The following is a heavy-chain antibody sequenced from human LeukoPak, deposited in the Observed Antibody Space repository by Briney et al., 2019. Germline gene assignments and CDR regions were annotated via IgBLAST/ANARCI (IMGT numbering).Heavy chain of an antibody. Sequence: GASVKVSCKASGYTFTSYAMNWVRQAPGQGLEWMGWINTNTGNQTYAQGFTGRFVFSLDTSVSTAYLQISSLKAEDTAVYYCARVIDYYDSSPHYDYWGQGTLVTVSS. J-gene: IGHJ4*02. D-gene: IGHD3-22*01. CDR3: ARVIDYYDSSPHYDY. CDR1: GYTFTSYA. CDR2: INTNTGNQ. V-gene: IGHV7-4-1*02.